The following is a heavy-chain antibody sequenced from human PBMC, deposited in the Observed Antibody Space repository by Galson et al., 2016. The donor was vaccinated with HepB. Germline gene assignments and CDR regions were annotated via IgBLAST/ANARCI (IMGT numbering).Heavy chain of an antibody. V-gene: IGHV3-21*01. Sequence: SLRLSCAASGFTFSSYSINWVRQPPGKGLEWVSSITIGRGDIYYADSVKGRFTITVDESKSTVFLQMNSLRTEDTAVYYCAKLDASGGRPPLGYGGQGTLVTVSS. J-gene: IGHJ4*02. CDR2: ITIGRGDI. CDR1: GFTFSSYS. D-gene: IGHD3-10*01. CDR3: AKLDASGGRPPLGY.